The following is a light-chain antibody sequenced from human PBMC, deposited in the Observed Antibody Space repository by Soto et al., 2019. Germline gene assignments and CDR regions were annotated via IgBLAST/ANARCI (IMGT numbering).Light chain of an antibody. J-gene: IGLJ2*01. CDR2: DVS. CDR1: SSDIGAYNS. Sequence: QSALTQPASVSASPGQSITISCTGTSSDIGAYNSVSWYQQHPGKAPQLMIYDVSYRPSGISSRFSGSKSGNTASLTISGLHADDDAAYYCASYTSARIRVFGGGTKLTVL. CDR3: ASYTSARIRV. V-gene: IGLV2-14*01.